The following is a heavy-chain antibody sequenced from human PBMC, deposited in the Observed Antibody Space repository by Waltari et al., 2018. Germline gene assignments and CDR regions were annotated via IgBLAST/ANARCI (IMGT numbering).Heavy chain of an antibody. Sequence: EVQLVESGGGLVQPGGSLRLSCAASGFTFSTYSMNWVRQAPGKGLEWVSYISSSNTIIYYADSGKGRFTISRDDAKNALYLQMGSLTADDTAVYYCARDPPRMVSGVWFDPWGQGTLVTVSS. CDR1: GFTFSTYS. V-gene: IGHV3-48*01. J-gene: IGHJ5*02. CDR2: ISSSNTII. CDR3: ARDPPRMVSGVWFDP. D-gene: IGHD3-10*01.